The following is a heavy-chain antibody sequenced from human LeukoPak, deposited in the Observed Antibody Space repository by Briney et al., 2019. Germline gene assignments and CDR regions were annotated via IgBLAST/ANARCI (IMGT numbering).Heavy chain of an antibody. CDR3: AREAAPRDTIFGVVSYGMDV. J-gene: IGHJ6*02. CDR2: IYYSGGT. Sequence: SQTLSLTCTVSGVSISSGGSYWSWFRQHPGKGLEWIGYIYYSGGTYFNPSLKSRVTISVDTSKIQFSLKLSSVTAADTAVYYCAREAAPRDTIFGVVSYGMDVWGQGTTVTVSS. CDR1: GVSISSGGSY. V-gene: IGHV4-31*03. D-gene: IGHD3-3*01.